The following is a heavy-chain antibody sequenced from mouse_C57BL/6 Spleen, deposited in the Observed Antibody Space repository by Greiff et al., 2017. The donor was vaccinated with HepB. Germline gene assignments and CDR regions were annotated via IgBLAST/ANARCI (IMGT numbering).Heavy chain of an antibody. CDR3: ALGLRGGGYYFDY. V-gene: IGHV14-3*01. Sequence: VQLQQSVAELVRPGASVKLSCTASGFNIKNTYMHWVKQRPEQGLEWIGRIDPANGNTKYAPKFQGKATITADTSSHTAYLQLSSLTSEDTAIYYCALGLRGGGYYFDYWGQGTTLTVSS. J-gene: IGHJ2*01. CDR1: GFNIKNTY. D-gene: IGHD1-1*01. CDR2: IDPANGNT.